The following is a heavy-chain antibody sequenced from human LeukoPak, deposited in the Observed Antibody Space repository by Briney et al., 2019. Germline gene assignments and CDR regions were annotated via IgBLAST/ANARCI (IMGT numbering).Heavy chain of an antibody. J-gene: IGHJ5*02. CDR1: GYTFTSYG. CDR3: ARDTSVRFGEFGIWFDP. Sequence: ASVKVSCKAAGYTFTSYGISWVRQAPGQGLEWMGWISAYNGNTNYAQKLQGRVTMTTDTSTSTAYMELRSLRSDDTAVYYCARDTSVRFGEFGIWFDPWGQGTLVTVSS. CDR2: ISAYNGNT. D-gene: IGHD3-10*01. V-gene: IGHV1-18*01.